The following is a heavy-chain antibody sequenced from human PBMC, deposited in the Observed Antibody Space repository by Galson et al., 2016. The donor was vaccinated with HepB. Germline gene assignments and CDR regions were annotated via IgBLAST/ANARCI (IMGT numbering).Heavy chain of an antibody. D-gene: IGHD3/OR15-3a*01. Sequence: SLRLSCAASGFTLDNYAMHWVRQAPGKGLEWVSGISWNSGAIGYADSVQGRFTVSRDNAKNSLYLQMNSLRAEDTALYYCAKDIGRGTSYYFYGMDAWGKGTTVTVSS. CDR2: ISWNSGAI. CDR1: GFTLDNYA. CDR3: AKDIGRGTSYYFYGMDA. V-gene: IGHV3-9*01. J-gene: IGHJ6*04.